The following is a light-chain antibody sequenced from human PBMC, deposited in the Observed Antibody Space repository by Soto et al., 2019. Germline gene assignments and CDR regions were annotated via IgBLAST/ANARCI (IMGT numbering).Light chain of an antibody. CDR3: QQYDNGRT. Sequence: EIVMTQSPATLSVSPGERATLSCRASQSISFNLAWYQQRPGQAPRFLIYGASLRATGIPARFSGSGSGTEFTLTMSSLQSEDFAVYSCQQYDNGRTFGQGTKVEVK. CDR1: QSISFN. J-gene: IGKJ1*01. CDR2: GAS. V-gene: IGKV3-15*01.